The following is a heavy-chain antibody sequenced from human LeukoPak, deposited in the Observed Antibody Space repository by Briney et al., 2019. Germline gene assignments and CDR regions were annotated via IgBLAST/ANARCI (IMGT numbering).Heavy chain of an antibody. D-gene: IGHD1-26*01. V-gene: IGHV3-33*01. CDR3: VRAARSVGATRPYGMDV. CDR1: GFNFDKYV. J-gene: IGHJ6*02. CDR2: IWFDGTND. Sequence: PGGSLRLSCAASGFNFDKYVMHWVRQAPGKGLEWVAIIWFDGTNDFYGESVKDRFTISRDNSKNTLFLQMHSLRVEDTAVYYCVRAARSVGATRPYGMDVWGHGTTLIVSS.